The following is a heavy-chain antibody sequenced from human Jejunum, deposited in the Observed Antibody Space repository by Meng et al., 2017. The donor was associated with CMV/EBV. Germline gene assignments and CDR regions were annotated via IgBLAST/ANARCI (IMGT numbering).Heavy chain of an antibody. D-gene: IGHD5-12*01. CDR2: IYSGGTT. CDR1: FNVSKNY. J-gene: IGHJ4*02. V-gene: IGHV3-53*01. Sequence: EGQLVESGGGLIQPGGSLKFWFNVSKNYMTWVRQAPGKGLEWVSIIYSGGTTYYADSVKGRFTISRDISKNTLYLQMTSLRADDTAVYYCARARGYTTSGSFDCWGQGTLVTVSS. CDR3: ARARGYTTSGSFDC.